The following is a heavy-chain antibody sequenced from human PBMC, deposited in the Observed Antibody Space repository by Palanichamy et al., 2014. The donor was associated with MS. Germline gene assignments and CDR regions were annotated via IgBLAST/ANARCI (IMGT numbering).Heavy chain of an antibody. D-gene: IGHD5-24*01. CDR2: ISYDGSNK. CDR1: GFTFSSYA. Sequence: QVQLVESGGGVVQPGRSLRLSCAASGFTFSSYAMHWVRQAPGKGLEWVAVISYDGSNKFYADSAKGRFTISRDNSKNTLYLQMNSLRAEDTAVYYCAREDPILDAFDIWGQGTMVTVSS. CDR3: AREDPILDAFDI. V-gene: IGHV3-30-3*01. J-gene: IGHJ3*02.